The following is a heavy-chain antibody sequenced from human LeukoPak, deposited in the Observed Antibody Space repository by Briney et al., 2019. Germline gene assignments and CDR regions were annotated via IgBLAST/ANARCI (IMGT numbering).Heavy chain of an antibody. V-gene: IGHV4-30-2*01. CDR1: GGSISSGGYY. CDR2: IYHSGST. J-gene: IGHJ3*02. Sequence: KASETLSLTCTVSGGSISSGGYYWSWIRQPPGKGLEWIGYIYHSGSTYYNPSLKSRVTISVDRSKNQFSLKLSSVTAADTAVYYCARDSFSGSYNEGDAFDIWGQGTMVTVSS. CDR3: ARDSFSGSYNEGDAFDI. D-gene: IGHD1-26*01.